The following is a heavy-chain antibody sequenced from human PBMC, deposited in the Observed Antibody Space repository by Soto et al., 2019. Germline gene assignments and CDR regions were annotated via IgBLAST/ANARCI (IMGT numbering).Heavy chain of an antibody. CDR3: VRSRQMESGNDYGLDV. D-gene: IGHD1-1*01. V-gene: IGHV4-30-4*01. CDR1: GVSLNTADTW. Sequence: QVQRQESGSGLVKPSQSLSLTCTVSGVSLNTADTWWSWIRQSPGKGLEFIGYYHSGGSTYYGASFRSRVIISADTSNSPFSLKLSSVTVADTAVYFCVRSRQMESGNDYGLDVWGQGTTVTVSS. CDR2: YHSGGST. J-gene: IGHJ6*02.